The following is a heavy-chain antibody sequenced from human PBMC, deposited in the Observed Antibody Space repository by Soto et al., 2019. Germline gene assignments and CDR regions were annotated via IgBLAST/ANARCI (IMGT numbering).Heavy chain of an antibody. D-gene: IGHD3-9*01. J-gene: IGHJ6*02. CDR2: IIPIFGTA. CDR3: ARAPVLRYFDWLPEAYYCYGMDV. CDR1: GGTFSSYA. Sequence: SVKVSRKASGGTFSSYAISWVRLAPGEGLEWLGGIIPIFGTANYAQKFQGRVTITADESTSTAYMELSSLRSEDTAVYYCARAPVLRYFDWLPEAYYCYGMDVWGQGTTVTVSS. V-gene: IGHV1-69*13.